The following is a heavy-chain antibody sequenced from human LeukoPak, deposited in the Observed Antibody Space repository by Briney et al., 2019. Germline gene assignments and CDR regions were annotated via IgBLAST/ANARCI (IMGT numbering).Heavy chain of an antibody. J-gene: IGHJ3*02. D-gene: IGHD3-10*01. Sequence: PGGSLRLSCAASGLTFSKYSMTWVRQAPGKGLEWVSFIDTSSTTMYYTDSVKGRFTISRDNAKNSLYLQMNSLKVEDTAIYYCARVAYGSGSYAAFDIWGQGTMVTVSS. V-gene: IGHV3-48*04. CDR2: IDTSSTTM. CDR3: ARVAYGSGSYAAFDI. CDR1: GLTFSKYS.